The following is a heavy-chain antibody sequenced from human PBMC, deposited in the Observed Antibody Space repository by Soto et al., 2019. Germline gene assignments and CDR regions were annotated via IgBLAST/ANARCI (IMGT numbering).Heavy chain of an antibody. CDR3: ARGQGGIVATH. CDR2: IKDGGST. D-gene: IGHD5-12*01. Sequence: QVQLQQWGAGLLKPSETLSLTCAVNGGSLTGYYWSWIRQPPGKGLEWIGEIKDGGSTNYSPSLKSRVPISAATSKNQCSLKLNSVTAADTAVYYCARGQGGIVATHWDQGSLVTVSS. CDR1: GGSLTGYY. V-gene: IGHV4-34*01. J-gene: IGHJ4*02.